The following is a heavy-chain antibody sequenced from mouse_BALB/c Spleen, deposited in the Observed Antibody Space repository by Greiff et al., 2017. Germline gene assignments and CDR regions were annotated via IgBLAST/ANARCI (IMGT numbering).Heavy chain of an antibody. D-gene: IGHD2-13*01. CDR2: ISSGSSTI. CDR1: GFTFSSFG. CDR3: ARSGDYFDY. Sequence: EVQVVESGGGLVQPGGSRKLSCAASGFTFSSFGMHWVRQAPEKGLEWVAYISSGSSTIYYADTVKGRFTISRDNPKNTLFLQMTSLRSEDTAMYYCARSGDYFDYWGQGTTLTVSS. V-gene: IGHV5-17*02. J-gene: IGHJ2*01.